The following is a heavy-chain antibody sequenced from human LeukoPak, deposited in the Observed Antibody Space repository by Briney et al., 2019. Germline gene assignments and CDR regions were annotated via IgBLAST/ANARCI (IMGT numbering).Heavy chain of an antibody. D-gene: IGHD6-25*01. CDR3: ARRFPAHYFDY. CDR2: IYYSGST. CDR1: GGSISSSNYY. V-gene: IGHV4-39*01. Sequence: SETLSLTCNVSGGSISSSNYYWGWIRQPPGKGLEWIGSIYYSGSTYYDSSLKSRVTISVDTSKNQFSLKLSSVTAADTAVYYCARRFPAHYFDYWGQGTLVTVSS. J-gene: IGHJ4*02.